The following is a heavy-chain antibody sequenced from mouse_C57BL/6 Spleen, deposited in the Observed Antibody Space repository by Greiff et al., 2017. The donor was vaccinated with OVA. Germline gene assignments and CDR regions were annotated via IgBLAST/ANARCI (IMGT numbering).Heavy chain of an antibody. CDR2: ISSGSSTI. J-gene: IGHJ4*01. V-gene: IGHV5-17*01. CDR3: AIIYYDYDGDY. CDR1: GFTFSDYG. Sequence: EVMLVESGGGLVKPGGSLKLSCAASGFTFSDYGMHWVRQAPEKGLEWVAYISSGSSTIYYADTVKGRFTISRDNAKNTLFLQMTSLRSEDTAMYYCAIIYYDYDGDYWGQGTSVTVSS. D-gene: IGHD2-4*01.